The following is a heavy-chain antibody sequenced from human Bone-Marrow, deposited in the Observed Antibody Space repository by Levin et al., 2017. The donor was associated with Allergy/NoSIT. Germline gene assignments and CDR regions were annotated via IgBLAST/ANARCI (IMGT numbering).Heavy chain of an antibody. CDR3: ATSEWSSSQRHYYYYSMDV. CDR1: GFTASSAY. V-gene: IGHV3-53*01. D-gene: IGHD6-6*01. J-gene: IGHJ6*03. Sequence: PGGSLRLSCEGPGFTASSAYMSWVRQAPGKGLEWVSVIYFGGTTYTSDSIYYTESVKGRFTISRDTSKNTLYLQMTSLRVDDTAVYYCATSEWSSSQRHYYYYSMDVWGEGTTVTVSS. CDR2: IYFGGTTYTSDSI.